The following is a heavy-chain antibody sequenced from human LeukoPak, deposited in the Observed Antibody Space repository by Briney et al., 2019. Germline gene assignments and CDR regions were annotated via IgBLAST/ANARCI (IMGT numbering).Heavy chain of an antibody. CDR2: IYHSGST. J-gene: IGHJ4*02. Sequence: SQTLSLTCTVSGGSISSGGYYWSWIRQPPGKGLEWIGYIYHSGSTYYNPSLKSRVTISVDRSKNQFSLKLSSVTAADTAVYYCARGYYFNTAMDYYSDYWGQGTLVTVSS. CDR3: ARGYYFNTAMDYYSDY. V-gene: IGHV4-30-2*01. D-gene: IGHD5-18*01. CDR1: GGSISSGGYY.